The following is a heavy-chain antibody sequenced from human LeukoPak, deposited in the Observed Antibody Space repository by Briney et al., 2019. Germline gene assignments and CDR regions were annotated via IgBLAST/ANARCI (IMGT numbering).Heavy chain of an antibody. D-gene: IGHD6-19*01. J-gene: IGHJ4*02. V-gene: IGHV3-48*03. CDR2: ISSSCSTI. CDR3: ARERLSRQWLTPDYFAY. CDR1: GFTFSSYV. Sequence: QPGGSLRLSCAASGFTFSSYVMNLVRQAPGKGLEWVSYISSSCSTIYYADSVKGRFTISRDNAKNSLYLQMNSLRAEDTAVYYCARERLSRQWLTPDYFAYWGQGTLVTVSS.